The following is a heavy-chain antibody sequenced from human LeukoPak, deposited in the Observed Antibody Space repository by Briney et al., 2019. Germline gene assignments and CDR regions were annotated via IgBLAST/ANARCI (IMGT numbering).Heavy chain of an antibody. CDR3: ARTYSGRSYYFDC. CDR2: IYDSGST. D-gene: IGHD1-26*01. J-gene: IGHJ4*02. Sequence: SETLSLTCTVSGGSISSFHWSWIRQPPGKGLEHIGNIYDSGSTYYNPSLKSRVTISVDTSKNQFSLKLSSVTAADTAVYYCARTYSGRSYYFDCWGQGTLVTVSS. V-gene: IGHV4-59*01. CDR1: GGSISSFH.